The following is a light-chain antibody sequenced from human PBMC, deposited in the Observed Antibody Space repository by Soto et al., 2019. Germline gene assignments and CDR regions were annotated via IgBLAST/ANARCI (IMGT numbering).Light chain of an antibody. V-gene: IGKV3-20*01. J-gene: IGKJ2*01. CDR3: QQYGSSPMYT. CDR2: GAS. Sequence: EFVLTQSPGTLSLSPGERAILSCRASQSVSGSYLAWYQQKPGQAPRLLIYGASSRATGVPDRFSGSGSGTDFTLTFSRLEPEDFAVYYCQQYGSSPMYTFGQGTKLEIK. CDR1: QSVSGSY.